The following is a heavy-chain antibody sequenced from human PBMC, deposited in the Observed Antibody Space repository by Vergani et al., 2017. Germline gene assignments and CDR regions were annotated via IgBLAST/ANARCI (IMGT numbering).Heavy chain of an antibody. Sequence: QVQLVQSGAEVKKPGSSVKVSCKASGGTFSSYTISWVRQAPGQGLEWMGRIIPILGIANYAQKFQGRVTITADKSTSTAYMELSSLRSEDTAVYYCARQGYCSSTSCYGYYYYYGMDFWGQGTTVTVSS. CDR1: GGTFSSYT. V-gene: IGHV1-69*02. D-gene: IGHD2-2*01. CDR3: ARQGYCSSTSCYGYYYYYGMDF. J-gene: IGHJ6*02. CDR2: IIPILGIA.